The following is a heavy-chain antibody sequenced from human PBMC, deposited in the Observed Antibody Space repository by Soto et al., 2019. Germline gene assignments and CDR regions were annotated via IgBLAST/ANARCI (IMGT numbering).Heavy chain of an antibody. CDR3: ARRKERSGPHYFDY. D-gene: IGHD6-25*01. CDR2: IIPIFGPA. J-gene: IGHJ4*02. Sequence: SVKVSCKASGGAFSSYAISWVRQAPGQGLEWMGGIIPIFGPANYAQKFQGRVTMTADDSRSTVYMELTSLRSEDTAVYYCARRKERSGPHYFDYWGQGSMVTVSS. V-gene: IGHV1-69*13. CDR1: GGAFSSYA.